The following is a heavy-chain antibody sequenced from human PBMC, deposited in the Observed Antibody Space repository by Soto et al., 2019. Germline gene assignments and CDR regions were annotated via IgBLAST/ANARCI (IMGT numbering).Heavy chain of an antibody. CDR1: GNTFNSYY. J-gene: IGHJ4*02. Sequence: ASVKVSCKASGNTFNSYYMHWVRQVPGQGLEWMGIINPTAGSTSYAQKFQGRITMTRDTSTSTVYMELSSLRSEDTAVYYCARDMGFGLSDYWGQGTLVTVSS. V-gene: IGHV1-46*02. CDR2: INPTAGST. D-gene: IGHD3-10*01. CDR3: ARDMGFGLSDY.